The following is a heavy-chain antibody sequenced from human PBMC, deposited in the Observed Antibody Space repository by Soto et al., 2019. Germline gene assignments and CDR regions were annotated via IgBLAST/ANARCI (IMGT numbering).Heavy chain of an antibody. J-gene: IGHJ6*02. CDR1: GFTFSSYG. CDR3: GKGLGLQPGYYYGMDV. CDR2: ISYDGSNK. Sequence: GGSLRLSCAASGFTFSSYGMHWVRQAPGKGLEWVAVISYDGSNKYYADSVKGRFTISRDNSKNTLYLQMNSLRAEDTAVYYCGKGLGLQPGYYYGMDVWGQGTTVTVSS. D-gene: IGHD4-4*01. V-gene: IGHV3-30*18.